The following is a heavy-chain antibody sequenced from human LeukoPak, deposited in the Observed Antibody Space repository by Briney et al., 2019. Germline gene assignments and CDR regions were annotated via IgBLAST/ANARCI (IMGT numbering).Heavy chain of an antibody. CDR3: AKSRADSSGWPFDY. D-gene: IGHD6-19*01. Sequence: GGSLRLSCAASGFTFNIYAMNWVRQAPGKGLEWVSSISGTSGNTYYADSVKGRFAISRDNSKDTLYLQMNSLRAEDTAIYYCAKSRADSSGWPFDYWGQGTLVTVSS. CDR1: GFTFNIYA. J-gene: IGHJ4*02. V-gene: IGHV3-23*01. CDR2: ISGTSGNT.